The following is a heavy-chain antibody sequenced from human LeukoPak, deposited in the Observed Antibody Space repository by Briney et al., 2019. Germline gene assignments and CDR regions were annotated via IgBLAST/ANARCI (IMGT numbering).Heavy chain of an antibody. D-gene: IGHD3-22*01. Sequence: SVKVSCKASGFTFTSSAMQWVRQARGQRLEWIGWIVVGSGNTNYAQKFQERVTITRDMSTSTAYMELSSLRSEDTAVYYCAAVPSPYYDSSGYYYVVGSLSDYWGQGTLVTVSS. CDR1: GFTFTSSA. J-gene: IGHJ4*02. V-gene: IGHV1-58*02. CDR3: AAVPSPYYDSSGYYYVVGSLSDY. CDR2: IVVGSGNT.